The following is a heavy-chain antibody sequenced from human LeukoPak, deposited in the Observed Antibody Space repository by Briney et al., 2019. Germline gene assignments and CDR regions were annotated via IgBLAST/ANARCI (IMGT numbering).Heavy chain of an antibody. D-gene: IGHD1-26*01. Sequence: GGSLRLSCAASGFTFSSYGTHWVRQAPGKGLEWVSYISSSSSTIHYADSVKGRFTISRDNAKNSLYLQMNSLRAEDTAVYYCASYSGSYYSTDYWGQGTLVTVSS. CDR2: ISSSSSTI. CDR3: ASYSGSYYSTDY. V-gene: IGHV3-48*04. J-gene: IGHJ4*02. CDR1: GFTFSSYG.